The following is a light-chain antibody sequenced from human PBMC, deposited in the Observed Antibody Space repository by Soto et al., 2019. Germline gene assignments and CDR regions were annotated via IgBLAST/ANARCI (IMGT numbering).Light chain of an antibody. V-gene: IGKV1-33*01. Sequence: DIPMTQSPSTLSASVGDRVTITCRASQTISSWLAWYQQKPGRAPKLLIYDASNLEAGVPSRFRGSGSGTDFTFTISRLQPEDIATYYCQQYENLPTFGQGRRLEIK. CDR3: QQYENLPT. CDR1: QTISSW. CDR2: DAS. J-gene: IGKJ5*01.